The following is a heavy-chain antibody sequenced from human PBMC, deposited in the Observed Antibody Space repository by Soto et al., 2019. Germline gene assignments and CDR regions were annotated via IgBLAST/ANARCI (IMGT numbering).Heavy chain of an antibody. J-gene: IGHJ4*02. CDR1: GFTVSSEY. V-gene: IGHV3-66*03. CDR3: AKDRIVVVVAAAFDY. D-gene: IGHD2-15*01. CDR2: IFTNGGA. Sequence: HPGGSLRLSCVASGFTVSSEYISWVRQAPGMRLEWVSVIFTNGGAFYADSVRGRFTISRDNSKNALYLQMNSLRAEDTAVYYCAKDRIVVVVAAAFDYWGQGTLVTVSS.